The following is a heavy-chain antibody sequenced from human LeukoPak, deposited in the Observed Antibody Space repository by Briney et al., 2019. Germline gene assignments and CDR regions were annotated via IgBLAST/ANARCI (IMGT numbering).Heavy chain of an antibody. V-gene: IGHV1-18*01. CDR1: GYTFKNYA. D-gene: IGHD3-10*01. CDR2: ISSYNGYT. CDR3: AKEARGGSGSDY. Sequence: ASVTASCKASGYTFKNYAIIWVRQAPGQGLEWMGWISSYNGYTHYAQKFQGRVTMTTDTSTSTAYMELRSLRSDDTAVYYCAKEARGGSGSDYWGQGTLVTVSS. J-gene: IGHJ4*02.